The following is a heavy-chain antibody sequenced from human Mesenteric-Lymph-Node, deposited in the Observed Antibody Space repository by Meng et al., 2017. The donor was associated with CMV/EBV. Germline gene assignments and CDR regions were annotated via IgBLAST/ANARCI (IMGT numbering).Heavy chain of an antibody. V-gene: IGHV3-21*01. Sequence: GESLKISCAASGFTFSSYSMNWVRQAPGKGLEWVSSISSSSSYIYYADSVKGRFTISRDNAKNSLYLQMNSLRAEDTAVYYCATNYYYYYYGMDVWGQGTTVTVSS. CDR1: GFTFSSYS. CDR3: ATNYYYYYYGMDV. J-gene: IGHJ6*02. CDR2: ISSSSSYI.